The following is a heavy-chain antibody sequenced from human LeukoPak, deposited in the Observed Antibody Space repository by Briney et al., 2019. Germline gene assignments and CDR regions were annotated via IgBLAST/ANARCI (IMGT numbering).Heavy chain of an antibody. CDR3: ARVDYDPSYYYYYMGV. J-gene: IGHJ6*03. CDR2: ISAYNGNR. CDR1: GYTFTSYG. Sequence: ASVKVSCKASGYTFTSYGISWVRQAPGQGLEWMGWISAYNGNRNHAQKLQGRVTMTTDTSTSTAYMELRSLRSDDTAVYYCARVDYDPSYYYYYMGVWGKGTTVTVSS. D-gene: IGHD4/OR15-4a*01. V-gene: IGHV1-18*01.